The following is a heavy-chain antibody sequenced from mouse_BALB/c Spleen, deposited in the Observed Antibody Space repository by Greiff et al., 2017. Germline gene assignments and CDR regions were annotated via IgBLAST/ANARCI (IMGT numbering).Heavy chain of an antibody. V-gene: IGHV2-6-4*01. J-gene: IGHJ3*01. CDR1: GFSLSRYS. CDR2: IWGGGST. Sequence: VKVVESGPGLVAPSQSLSITCTVSGFSLSRYSVHWVRQPPGKGLEWLGMIWGGGSTDYNSALKSRLSISKDNSKSQVFLKMNSLQTDDTAMYYCARNSYYDYAFAYWGQGTLVTVSA. D-gene: IGHD2-4*01. CDR3: ARNSYYDYAFAY.